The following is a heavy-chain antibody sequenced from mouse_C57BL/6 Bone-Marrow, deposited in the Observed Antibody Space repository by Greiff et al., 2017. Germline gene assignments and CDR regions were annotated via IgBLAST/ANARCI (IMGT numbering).Heavy chain of an antibody. V-gene: IGHV1-55*01. CDR2: IYPGSGST. CDR3: ELLPDY. Sequence: VQLQQSGAELVRPGASVKLSCTASGFNIKDDYMHWVKQRLGQGLEWIGDIYPGSGSTNYNEKFKSKATLTVDTSSSTAYMQLSSLTSEDSAVYYCELLPDYWGQGTTLTVSS. D-gene: IGHD1-1*01. CDR1: GFNIKDDY. J-gene: IGHJ2*01.